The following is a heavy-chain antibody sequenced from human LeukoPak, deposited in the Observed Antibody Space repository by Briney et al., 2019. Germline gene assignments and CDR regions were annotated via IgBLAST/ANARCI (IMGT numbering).Heavy chain of an antibody. J-gene: IGHJ4*02. D-gene: IGHD5-12*01. CDR3: ARESGGSDFDY. CDR1: GDSISGHY. Sequence: SETLSLTCTVSGDSISGHYWNWIRQPPGKGLEWIGYIYYSGSTNYNPSLKGRVTISVDSSKNQFSLKLNSVTAADTAVYYCARESGGSDFDYWGQGTLVTVSS. V-gene: IGHV4-59*11. CDR2: IYYSGST.